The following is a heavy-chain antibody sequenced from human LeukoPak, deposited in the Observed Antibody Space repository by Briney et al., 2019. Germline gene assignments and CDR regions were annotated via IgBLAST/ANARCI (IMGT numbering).Heavy chain of an antibody. J-gene: IGHJ5*02. CDR3: AKDPSRRDWFDP. CDR2: ISGSGGST. Sequence: PGGSLRLSCAASGFTCSSYEMNWVRQAPGKGLEWVSAISGSGGSTYYADSVKGRFTISRDNSKNTLYLQMNSLRAEDTAVYYCAKDPSRRDWFDPWGQGTLVTVSS. V-gene: IGHV3-23*01. CDR1: GFTCSSYE.